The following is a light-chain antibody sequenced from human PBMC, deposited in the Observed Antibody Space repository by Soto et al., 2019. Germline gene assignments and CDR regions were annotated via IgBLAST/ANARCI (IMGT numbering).Light chain of an antibody. CDR2: GAS. J-gene: IGKJ5*01. Sequence: EIVMTQSPATLCVSPGERAPLSCRASQSVSSNLAWYQPKPGKAPRLLIYGASSRATGIPDRLSGSGSGTDFTLTIRRLEPEDFAVYYCQQYGSSPSFGQGTRLEIK. CDR1: QSVSSN. CDR3: QQYGSSPS. V-gene: IGKV3-20*01.